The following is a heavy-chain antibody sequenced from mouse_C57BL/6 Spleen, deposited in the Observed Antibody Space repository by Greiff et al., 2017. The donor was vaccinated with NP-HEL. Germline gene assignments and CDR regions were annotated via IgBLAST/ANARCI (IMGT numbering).Heavy chain of an antibody. CDR2: ISSGSSTI. J-gene: IGHJ1*03. CDR1: GFTFSDYG. Sequence: EVQVVESGGGLVKPGGSLKLSCAASGFTFSDYGMHWVRQAPEKGLEWVAYISSGSSTIYYADTVKGRFTISRDNAKNTLFLQMTSLRSEDTAMYYCASPANWDWYFDVWGTGTTVTVSS. V-gene: IGHV5-17*01. D-gene: IGHD4-1*01. CDR3: ASPANWDWYFDV.